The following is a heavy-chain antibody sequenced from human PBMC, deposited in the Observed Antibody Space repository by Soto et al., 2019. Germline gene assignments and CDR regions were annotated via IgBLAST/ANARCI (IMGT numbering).Heavy chain of an antibody. CDR1: GFTFSSHW. CDR3: GFNGLFSVGFSFDY. D-gene: IGHD3-10*01. Sequence: EVQLVESGGGLVQPGGSLRLSCAASGFTFSSHWMSWVRQAPGKGPEWVANIKRDGSEKYYVDSVKGRFTISRDNAKNLLYLKTTSRRAAATAVYNGGFNGLFSVGFSFDYWGQGTLVPVSS. CDR2: IKRDGSEK. J-gene: IGHJ4*02. V-gene: IGHV3-7*01.